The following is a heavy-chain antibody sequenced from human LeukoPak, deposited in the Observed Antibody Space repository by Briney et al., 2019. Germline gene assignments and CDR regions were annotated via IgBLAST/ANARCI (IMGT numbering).Heavy chain of an antibody. CDR3: ARDPPGYSSGWYILDDY. CDR1: GYTFTGYY. J-gene: IGHJ4*02. CDR2: INLNSGGT. V-gene: IGHV1-2*06. Sequence: ASVKVSCKASGYTFTGYYMHWVRQAPGQGLEWMGRINLNSGGTNYAHKFQGRVTMTRDTSISTAYMELSRLRSDDTAVYYCARDPPGYSSGWYILDDYWGQGTLVTVSS. D-gene: IGHD6-19*01.